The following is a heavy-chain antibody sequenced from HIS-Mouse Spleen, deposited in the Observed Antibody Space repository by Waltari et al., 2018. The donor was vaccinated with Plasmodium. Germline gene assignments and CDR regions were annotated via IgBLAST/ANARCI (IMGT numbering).Heavy chain of an antibody. D-gene: IGHD6-13*01. CDR2: IYPGDSDT. V-gene: IGHV5-51*03. J-gene: IGHJ4*02. CDR1: GYSFTRYW. Sequence: EVQLVQSGAEVKKPGESLKISCTGSGYSFTRYWLGWVRPMPGKGLEWMGIIYPGDSDTRYSPSFQGQVTISADKSISTAYLQWSSLKASDTAMYYCARSVAAAGTPNFDYWGQGTLVTVSS. CDR3: ARSVAAAGTPNFDY.